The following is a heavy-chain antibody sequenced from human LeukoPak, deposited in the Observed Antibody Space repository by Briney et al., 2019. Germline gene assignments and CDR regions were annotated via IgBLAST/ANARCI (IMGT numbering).Heavy chain of an antibody. J-gene: IGHJ4*02. Sequence: GGSLRLSCAASGFTFSSYEMNWVRQAPGKGLEWVSYISSSGSTIYYADSVKGRFTISRDNAKNSLYLQMNSLRAEDTAFYYCARERVEYQLLSKRGVYYFDYWGQGTLVTVSS. D-gene: IGHD2-2*01. CDR2: ISSSGSTI. CDR3: ARERVEYQLLSKRGVYYFDY. V-gene: IGHV3-48*03. CDR1: GFTFSSYE.